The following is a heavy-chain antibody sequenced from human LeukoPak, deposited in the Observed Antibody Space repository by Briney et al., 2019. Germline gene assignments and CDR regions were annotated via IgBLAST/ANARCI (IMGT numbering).Heavy chain of an antibody. Sequence: PGGSLRLSCAASGFTFSSYAMHWVRQAPGKGLEWVAVISYDGSNKYYADSVKGRFTISRDNSKNTLYLQMNSLRAEDTAVYYCARDSQDIVVVPAAMLNNYYCGMDVWGQGTTVTVSS. CDR2: ISYDGSNK. V-gene: IGHV3-30-3*01. D-gene: IGHD2-2*01. J-gene: IGHJ6*02. CDR3: ARDSQDIVVVPAAMLNNYYCGMDV. CDR1: GFTFSSYA.